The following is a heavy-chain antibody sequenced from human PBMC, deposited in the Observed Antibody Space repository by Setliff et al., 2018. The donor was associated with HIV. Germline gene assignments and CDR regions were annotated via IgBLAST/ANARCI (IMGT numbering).Heavy chain of an antibody. V-gene: IGHV4-39*02. CDR2: VYYTGST. CDR3: ARDNSYYYGSGSHYWYGMDV. D-gene: IGHD3-10*01. Sequence: ASETLSLTCTVSGGSISTATFYWNWIRQPPGKALEWLGIVYYTGSTNYNPSLKSRVAMSVDTSRNQFSLKLTSVTAADTAVYYCARDNSYYYGSGSHYWYGMDVWGQGTTVTVSS. J-gene: IGHJ6*01. CDR1: GGSISTATFY.